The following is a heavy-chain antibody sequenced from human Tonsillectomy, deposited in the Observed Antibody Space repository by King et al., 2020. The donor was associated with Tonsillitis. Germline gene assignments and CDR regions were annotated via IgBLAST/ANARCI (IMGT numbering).Heavy chain of an antibody. CDR1: GGTFSNFA. J-gene: IGHJ4*02. V-gene: IGHV1-69*09. D-gene: IGHD1-26*01. CDR2: IIPMFGIA. Sequence: VQLVESGAEVKKPGSSVKVSCKASGGTFSNFAISWVRQAPGRGLEWMGRIIPMFGIAKYSEKFQGRVAITADKSTRTAYMELSSLRSEDTAVYYCAGGGIPLYYFDYWGQGTLVTVSS. CDR3: AGGGIPLYYFDY.